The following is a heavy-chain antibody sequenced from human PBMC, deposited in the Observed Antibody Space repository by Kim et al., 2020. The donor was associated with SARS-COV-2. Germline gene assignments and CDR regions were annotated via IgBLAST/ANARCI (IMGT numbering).Heavy chain of an antibody. D-gene: IGHD4-17*01. V-gene: IGHV1-46*01. Sequence: YAQKFQGRVTMTTDTSTSTVYMGLSSLRSEATAVYYCTRSHDYGDYTFDYWGQGTLVTVSS. J-gene: IGHJ4*02. CDR3: TRSHDYGDYTFDY.